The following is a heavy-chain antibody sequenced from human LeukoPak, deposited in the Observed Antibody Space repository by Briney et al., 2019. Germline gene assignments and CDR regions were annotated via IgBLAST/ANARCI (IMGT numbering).Heavy chain of an antibody. CDR2: IFYSESA. D-gene: IGHD6-13*01. Sequence: SEALSLTCAVSGYSVSSGHYWGWIRQPPGKGLEWIGSIFYSESAYHNPSLRSRVTISLDTSKNQFSLNLRSATAADTAVYYCASSSWSGSYFDYWGQGTLVTVSS. CDR1: GYSVSSGHY. V-gene: IGHV4-38-2*01. J-gene: IGHJ4*02. CDR3: ASSSWSGSYFDY.